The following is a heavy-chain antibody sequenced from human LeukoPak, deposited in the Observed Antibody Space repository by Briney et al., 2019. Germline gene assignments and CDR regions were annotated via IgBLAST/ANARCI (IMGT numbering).Heavy chain of an antibody. CDR3: ARDGSGWGFDY. Sequence: GGSLRLSCAASGFTFSSYNMNWVRQAPGKGLLWVSGIRSDGSSTIYADSVKGRFTISRDNARNTLYLQVNSLRAEDTAVYYCARDGSGWGFDYWGQGSLVTVSS. D-gene: IGHD6-25*01. V-gene: IGHV3-74*01. CDR2: IRSDGSST. J-gene: IGHJ4*02. CDR1: GFTFSSYN.